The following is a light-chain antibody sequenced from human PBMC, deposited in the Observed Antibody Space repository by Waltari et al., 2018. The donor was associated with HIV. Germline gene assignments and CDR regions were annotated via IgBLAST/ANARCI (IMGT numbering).Light chain of an antibody. CDR1: KLGNKN. CDR2: QDR. Sequence: SYELTQPPSVSVSPGQTASIPCSGDKLGNKNVCWYQQKSGQSPVLVIYQDRRRPSGIPRRFSGSNSGNTATLTISGTQAVDEADYYCQTWDSFIVVFAGGTRLTVL. J-gene: IGLJ2*01. CDR3: QTWDSFIVV. V-gene: IGLV3-1*01.